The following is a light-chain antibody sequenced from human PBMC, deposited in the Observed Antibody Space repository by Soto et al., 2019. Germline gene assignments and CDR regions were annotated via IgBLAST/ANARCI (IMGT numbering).Light chain of an antibody. Sequence: DIQMTQSPPTLTASVGDRVTITCRASQSINNWLAWYQQKPGEAPKLLIYDGFKLQSGVPRRFSGSGFGTDFTLTISSLQPDDSATYYCQQYKRYSLTFGGGTKVEIK. V-gene: IGKV1-5*01. CDR2: DGF. J-gene: IGKJ4*01. CDR3: QQYKRYSLT. CDR1: QSINNW.